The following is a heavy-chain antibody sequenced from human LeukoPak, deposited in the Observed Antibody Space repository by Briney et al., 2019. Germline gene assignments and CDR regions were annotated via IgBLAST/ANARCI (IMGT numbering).Heavy chain of an antibody. CDR2: ISYDGSNK. D-gene: IGHD6-13*01. CDR3: ARDEFSSSWYSPNWFDP. V-gene: IGHV3-30*03. J-gene: IGHJ5*02. Sequence: GGSLRLSCAASGFTFSSYGMHWVRQAPGKGLEWVAVISYDGSNKYYADSVKGRFTISRDNSKNTLYLQMNSLRAEDTAVYYCARDEFSSSWYSPNWFDPWGQGTLVTVSS. CDR1: GFTFSSYG.